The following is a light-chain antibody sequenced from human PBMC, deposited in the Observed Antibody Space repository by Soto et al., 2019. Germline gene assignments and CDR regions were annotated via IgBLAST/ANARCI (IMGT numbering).Light chain of an antibody. CDR1: SSNIGSNT. V-gene: IGLV1-44*01. J-gene: IGLJ3*02. Sequence: QAVVTQPPSASGTPGQRVTISCSGRSSNIGSNTVNWYQQLPGTAPKLLIYNNNQRPSGVPDRFSGSKSATSASLAISGLQSEDEADYYCAAWDDSLNGQWVFGGGTKLTVL. CDR3: AAWDDSLNGQWV. CDR2: NNN.